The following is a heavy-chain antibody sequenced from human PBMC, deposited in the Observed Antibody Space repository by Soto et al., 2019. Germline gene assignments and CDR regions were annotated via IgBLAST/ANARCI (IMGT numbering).Heavy chain of an antibody. CDR3: AKAYYGSGSYPPYYYYYGMDV. Sequence: GSLRLSCAASGFTFSSYAMSWVRQAPGKGLEWVSAISGSGGSTYYADSVKGRFTISRDNSKNTLYLQMNSLRAEDTAVYYCAKAYYGSGSYPPYYYYYGMDVWGQGTTVTVSS. CDR2: ISGSGGST. V-gene: IGHV3-23*01. CDR1: GFTFSSYA. D-gene: IGHD3-10*01. J-gene: IGHJ6*02.